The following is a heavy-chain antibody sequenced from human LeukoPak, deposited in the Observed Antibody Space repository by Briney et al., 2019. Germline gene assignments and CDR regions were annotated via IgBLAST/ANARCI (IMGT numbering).Heavy chain of an antibody. J-gene: IGHJ4*02. V-gene: IGHV4-4*09. CDR2: ISSSGNT. CDR3: ARRSPIAAEDY. Sequence: PSETLSLTCTVTGDSISLQYWNWIRQPPGKGLEWLGYISSSGNTNYHPSVNSRVTISRDTSKNQLSLRLKSLTAAGTAVYYCARRSPIAAEDYWGQGILVTVSS. CDR1: GDSISLQY. D-gene: IGHD6-6*01.